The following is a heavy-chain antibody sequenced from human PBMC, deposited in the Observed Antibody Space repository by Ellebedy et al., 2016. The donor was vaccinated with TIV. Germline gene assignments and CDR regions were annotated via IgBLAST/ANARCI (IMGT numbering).Heavy chain of an antibody. D-gene: IGHD3-22*01. CDR2: LNASGDDT. CDR3: AKGSSSGFNYDRVGFQS. V-gene: IGHV3-23*01. Sequence: GESLKISCAASGFTFSSFAMHWVRQAPGKGLEWLSVLNASGDDTYSADSVKGRFTVTRDNSKSTLFLQMNGLRAEDTAVYYCAKGSSSGFNYDRVGFQSWGQGTLVTVSS. J-gene: IGHJ4*02. CDR1: GFTFSSFA.